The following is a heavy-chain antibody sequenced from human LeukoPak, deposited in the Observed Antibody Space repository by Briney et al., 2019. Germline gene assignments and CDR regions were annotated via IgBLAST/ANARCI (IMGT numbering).Heavy chain of an antibody. CDR1: GFTFSGYG. Sequence: GRSLRLSCAASGFTFSGYGMHWVRQAPGKGLEWVAVIWYDGSNRYYADSVKGRFTISRDSSKNTLYLQMDSLRAEDTAVYYCARNAPGSYHQDYWGQGTLVTASS. CDR2: IWYDGSNR. J-gene: IGHJ4*02. V-gene: IGHV3-33*01. D-gene: IGHD3-10*01. CDR3: ARNAPGSYHQDY.